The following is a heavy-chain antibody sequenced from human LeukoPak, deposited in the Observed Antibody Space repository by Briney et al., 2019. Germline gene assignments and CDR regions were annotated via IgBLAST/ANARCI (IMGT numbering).Heavy chain of an antibody. D-gene: IGHD6-13*01. J-gene: IGHJ4*02. V-gene: IGHV3-30-3*01. CDR2: IANDGRDK. CDR3: ARDRTAAAADYYFDY. Sequence: HSGGSLRLSCAASKFTFSSYPMHWVRQAPGKGLEWVAVIANDGRDKHCADSVKGRFTISRDNSKNTLYLQINSLRAEDTAVYYCARDRTAAAADYYFDYWGQGTLVTVSS. CDR1: KFTFSSYP.